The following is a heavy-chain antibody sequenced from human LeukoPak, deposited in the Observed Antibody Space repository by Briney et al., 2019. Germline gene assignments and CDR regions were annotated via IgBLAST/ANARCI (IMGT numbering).Heavy chain of an antibody. J-gene: IGHJ4*02. CDR2: IYYSGST. CDR1: GGSISSSSYY. Sequence: SETLSLTCTVSGGSISSSSYYWGWIRQPPGKGLEWIGSIYYSGSTYYNPSLKSRVTISVDTSKNQFSLKLSSVTAADTAVYYCARGLDNRNVYIFDYWGQGTLVSVSS. D-gene: IGHD1-14*01. CDR3: ARGLDNRNVYIFDY. V-gene: IGHV4-39*01.